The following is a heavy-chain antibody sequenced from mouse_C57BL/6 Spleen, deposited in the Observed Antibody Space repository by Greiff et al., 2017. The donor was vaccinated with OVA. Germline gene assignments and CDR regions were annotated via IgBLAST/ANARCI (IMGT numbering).Heavy chain of an antibody. J-gene: IGHJ4*01. CDR1: GFSLTSYG. CDR2: IWRGGST. CDR3: AKNEDGSFSYAMDY. Sequence: VKLMESGPGLVQPSQSLSITCTVSGFSLTSYGVHWVRQSPGKGLELLGVIWRGGSTDYNAAFMSRLSITKDNSKSQVFFKMNSLQADDTAIYYCAKNEDGSFSYAMDYWGQGTSVTVSS. D-gene: IGHD1-1*01. V-gene: IGHV2-5*01.